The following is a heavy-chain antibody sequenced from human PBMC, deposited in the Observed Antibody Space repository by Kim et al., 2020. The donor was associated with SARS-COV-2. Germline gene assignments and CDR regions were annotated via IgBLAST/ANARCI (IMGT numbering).Heavy chain of an antibody. J-gene: IGHJ6*01. V-gene: IGHV4-34*01. CDR3: ARGRAGVVPPPILGIGPEYDNYARDV. Sequence: SETLSLTCAVFGGSFSGYFWSWIRQPPGKGLEWIGEINHYHSGSTTYNASLKSRVTISVGTSKNQFSLKLISVTAADTALYYCARGRAGVVPPPILGIGPEYDNYARDVWGQGTTVTVSS. D-gene: IGHD2-2*02. CDR2: INHYHSGST. CDR1: GGSFSGYF.